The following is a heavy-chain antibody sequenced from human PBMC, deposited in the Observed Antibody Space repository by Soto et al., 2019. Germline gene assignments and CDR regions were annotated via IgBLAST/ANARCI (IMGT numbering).Heavy chain of an antibody. D-gene: IGHD6-13*01. CDR3: ARDPDSSSWYKGWFDP. Sequence: PGGSLRLSCAASGFTFSSYSMNWVRQAPGKGLEWVSSISSSSSYIYYADSVKGRFTISRDNAKNSLYLQMNSLRAEDTAVYYCARDPDSSSWYKGWFDPWGQGTLVTVSS. V-gene: IGHV3-21*01. J-gene: IGHJ5*02. CDR2: ISSSSSYI. CDR1: GFTFSSYS.